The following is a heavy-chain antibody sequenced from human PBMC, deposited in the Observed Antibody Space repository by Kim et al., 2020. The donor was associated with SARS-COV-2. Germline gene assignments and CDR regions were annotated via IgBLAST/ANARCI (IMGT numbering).Heavy chain of an antibody. CDR3: AKWNRNCRAYDV. J-gene: IGHJ4*02. Sequence: SYSPSLKRRVPLSVDTAKSQFSLRLTSVTAADTAVYYCAKWNRNCRAYDVWGPGTLATVSS. D-gene: IGHD3-16*01. V-gene: IGHV4-4*08.